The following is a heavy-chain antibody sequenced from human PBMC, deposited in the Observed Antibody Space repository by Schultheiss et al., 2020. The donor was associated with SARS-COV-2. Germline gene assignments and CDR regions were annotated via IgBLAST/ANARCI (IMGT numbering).Heavy chain of an antibody. CDR3: VKAGYSSGCLFDY. J-gene: IGHJ4*02. D-gene: IGHD6-19*01. Sequence: GGSLRLSCAASGFTFSNFAMDWVRQAPGKGLEYVSAISSNGGSTYYADSVKGRFTISKDNSKNTLYLQMSSLRAEDTAVYYCVKAGYSSGCLFDYWGQGTLVTVSS. V-gene: IGHV3-64D*06. CDR2: ISSNGGST. CDR1: GFTFSNFA.